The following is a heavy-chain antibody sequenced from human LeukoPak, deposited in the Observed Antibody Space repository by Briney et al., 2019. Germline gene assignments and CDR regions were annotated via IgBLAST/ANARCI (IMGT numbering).Heavy chain of an antibody. Sequence: VASVKVSCKASGGTFSSYAISWVRQAPGQGLEWMGGIIPIFGTANYAQKFQGRVTITTDESTSTAYMELSSLRSEDTAVYYCARVIRFLGGNWFDPWGQGTLVTVSS. V-gene: IGHV1-69*05. CDR2: IIPIFGTA. D-gene: IGHD3-3*01. J-gene: IGHJ5*02. CDR1: GGTFSSYA. CDR3: ARVIRFLGGNWFDP.